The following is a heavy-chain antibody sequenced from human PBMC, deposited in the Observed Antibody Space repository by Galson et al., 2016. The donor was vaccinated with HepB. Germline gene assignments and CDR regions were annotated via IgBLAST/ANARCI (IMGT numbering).Heavy chain of an antibody. CDR2: IIPIFVTT. J-gene: IGHJ6*02. V-gene: IGHV1-69*13. Sequence: SVKVSCKASGDSFNTYAFSWVRQAPGEGLEWMGGIIPIFVTTSYAQKFQGRVTITADESTSTVYMELSSLTSEDTAVYYCARWQKFSSSWYQAYYYYCYGMDVWGQGTTVTVSS. CDR1: GDSFNTYA. CDR3: ARWQKFSSSWYQAYYYYCYGMDV. D-gene: IGHD6-13*01.